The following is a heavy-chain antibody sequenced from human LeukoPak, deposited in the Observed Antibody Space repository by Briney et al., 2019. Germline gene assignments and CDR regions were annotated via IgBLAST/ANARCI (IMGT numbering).Heavy chain of an antibody. J-gene: IGHJ4*02. Sequence: PGGSLRLSCAASGFTFSSYAMSWVRQAPGKGLEWVSAISGSGGSTYYADSVKGRFTISRGNSKNTLYLQMNSLRAEDTAVYYCAKSRGSGSYYTGDGYWGQGTLVTVSS. V-gene: IGHV3-23*01. CDR2: ISGSGGST. CDR3: AKSRGSGSYYTGDGY. CDR1: GFTFSSYA. D-gene: IGHD3-10*01.